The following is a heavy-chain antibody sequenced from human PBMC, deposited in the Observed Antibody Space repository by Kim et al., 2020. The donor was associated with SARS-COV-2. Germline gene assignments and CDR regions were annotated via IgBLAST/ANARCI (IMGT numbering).Heavy chain of an antibody. Sequence: KRRFTISRDKSKNTLYLQMNSLRAEDTAVYYCAKDRGTMVRGVISGWFDPWGQGTLVTVSS. J-gene: IGHJ5*02. CDR3: AKDRGTMVRGVISGWFDP. V-gene: IGHV3-33*03. D-gene: IGHD3-10*01.